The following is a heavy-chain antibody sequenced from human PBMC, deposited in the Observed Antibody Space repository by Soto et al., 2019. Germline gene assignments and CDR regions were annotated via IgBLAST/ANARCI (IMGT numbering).Heavy chain of an antibody. D-gene: IGHD2-21*01. J-gene: IGHJ4*02. Sequence: QVQLVESGGGVVQPGRSLRLSCAASGFTFSSYAMYWVRQAPGKGLEWVAHISYDGSNEYYAESVKGRFTISRDNSKDTLYLQMNSLRAEDTAVYYCARGSCGSDYWGQGTLVTVSS. CDR3: ARGSCGSDY. V-gene: IGHV3-30-3*01. CDR2: ISYDGSNE. CDR1: GFTFSSYA.